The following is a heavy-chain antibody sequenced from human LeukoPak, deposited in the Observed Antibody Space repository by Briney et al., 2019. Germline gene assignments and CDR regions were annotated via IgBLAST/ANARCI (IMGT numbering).Heavy chain of an antibody. CDR3: ATAGSGSYSFDY. D-gene: IGHD3-10*01. CDR1: GGTLSRYA. J-gene: IGHJ4*02. CDR2: IIPIFGTA. V-gene: IGHV1-69*06. Sequence: GASVKVSCKASGGTLSRYAISWVRQAPGQGLEWMGGIIPIFGTANYAQKFQGRVTITADKSTSTAYMELSSLRSEDTAVYYCATAGSGSYSFDYWGQGTLVTVSS.